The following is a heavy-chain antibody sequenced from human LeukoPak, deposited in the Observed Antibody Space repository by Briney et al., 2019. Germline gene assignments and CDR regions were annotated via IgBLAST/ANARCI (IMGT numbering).Heavy chain of an antibody. V-gene: IGHV4-34*09. D-gene: IGHD5-12*01. CDR3: ARGDIVATTFDY. CDR1: GGSFSGYY. CDR2: INHSGST. J-gene: IGHJ4*02. Sequence: SETLSLTCAVYGGSFSGYYWSWIRQPPGKGLEWIGEINHSGSTYYNPSLKSRVTISVDTSKNQFSLKLSSVTAADTAVYYCARGDIVATTFDYWGQGTLVTVSS.